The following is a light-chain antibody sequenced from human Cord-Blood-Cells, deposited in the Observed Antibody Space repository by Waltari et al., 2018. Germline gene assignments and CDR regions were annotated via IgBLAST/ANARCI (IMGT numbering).Light chain of an antibody. CDR2: DAS. CDR1: QDISNY. CDR3: QQYDNLPMYT. V-gene: IGKV1-33*01. Sequence: DIHMTQSPSSLSASVGDRATITCRSIQDISNYLNWYQQKPGKAPKLLIYDASNLETGVPSRFSGSGSGTELTVAISSLQPEDIATYYCQQYDNLPMYTFGQGTKLEIK. J-gene: IGKJ2*01.